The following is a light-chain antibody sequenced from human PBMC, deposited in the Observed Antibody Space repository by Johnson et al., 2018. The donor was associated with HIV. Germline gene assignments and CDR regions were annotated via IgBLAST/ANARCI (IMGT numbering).Light chain of an antibody. Sequence: QSVLTQPPSVSAAPGQKVTISCSGSSSNIGNNYVSWYQQLPGTAPKLLICENNKRPAGTPDRFSASKSGTSATLGITALQTGDEADYYCGTWDSSLSADVFGTGTKVTVL. CDR1: SSNIGNNY. CDR2: ENN. J-gene: IGLJ1*01. CDR3: GTWDSSLSADV. V-gene: IGLV1-51*02.